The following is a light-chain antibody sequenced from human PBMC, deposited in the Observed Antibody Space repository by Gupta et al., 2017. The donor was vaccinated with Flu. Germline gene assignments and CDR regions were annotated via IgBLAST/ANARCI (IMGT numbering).Light chain of an antibody. Sequence: EIVLTQSPVTLSLSPGERATLSCRASQSVDSSLAWYQQQPRRPPRLLVYDASNSATSIPARFSGSGTGTDFTLTISSLEPEDFAVYYCQQRSIWPPYTFGQGTKVEIK. V-gene: IGKV3-11*01. J-gene: IGKJ2*01. CDR1: QSVDSS. CDR2: DAS. CDR3: QQRSIWPPYT.